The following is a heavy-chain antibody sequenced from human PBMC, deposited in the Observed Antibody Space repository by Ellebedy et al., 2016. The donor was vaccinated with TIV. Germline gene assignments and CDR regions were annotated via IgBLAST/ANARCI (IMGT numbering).Heavy chain of an antibody. CDR1: GFTFSSYA. J-gene: IGHJ4*02. CDR2: ITDSGGST. V-gene: IGHV3-23*01. CDR3: AKGSATARPYYFDY. D-gene: IGHD5-12*01. Sequence: GESLKISXAASGFTFSSYAMSWVRQAPGKGLEWVSAITDSGGSTYHADSVKGRFTISRDNSKNTLYLQMNSLRADDTGVYYCAKGSATARPYYFDYWGLGTLVTVSS.